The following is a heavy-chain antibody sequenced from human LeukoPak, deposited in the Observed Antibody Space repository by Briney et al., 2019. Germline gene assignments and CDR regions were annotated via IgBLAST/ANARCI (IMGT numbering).Heavy chain of an antibody. CDR2: MNPKSGYT. V-gene: IGHV1-8*01. Sequence: GASVKVSCKASGYTFTTYDINWVRQATGQGLEWMGWMNPKSGYTGSAQKFQGRVTMTRDTSISTAYMELSSLRTEDTAVYYCMRVVGSADYWGQGTLVTVSS. CDR1: GYTFTTYD. D-gene: IGHD6-19*01. CDR3: MRVVGSADY. J-gene: IGHJ4*02.